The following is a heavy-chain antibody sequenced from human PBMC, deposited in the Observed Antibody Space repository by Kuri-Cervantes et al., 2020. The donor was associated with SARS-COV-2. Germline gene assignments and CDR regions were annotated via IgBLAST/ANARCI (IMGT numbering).Heavy chain of an antibody. J-gene: IGHJ6*02. CDR1: GFTFSSYE. Sequence: GESLKISCAASGFTFSSYEMNWVRQAPGKGLEWVAVIWYDGIDKYYADSVKGRFTISRDNSKNTLYLQMNSLRGENSAVYYCARERVGLTNYYYYGLDVWGQGTTVTVSS. CDR3: ARERVGLTNYYYYGLDV. CDR2: IWYDGIDK. V-gene: IGHV3-30-3*01. D-gene: IGHD4-11*01.